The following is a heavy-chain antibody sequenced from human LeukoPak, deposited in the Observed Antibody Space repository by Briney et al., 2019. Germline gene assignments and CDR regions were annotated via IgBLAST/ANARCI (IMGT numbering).Heavy chain of an antibody. CDR3: ARGVAVAGTLYYYYGMDV. V-gene: IGHV1-18*01. CDR1: GYTFTSYG. J-gene: IGHJ6*02. CDR2: ISAYNGNT. Sequence: ASVKVSCKASGYTFTSYGISWVRQAPGQGLEWMGWISAYNGNTNYAQKLQGRDTMTTDTSTSTAYMELRSLRSDDTAVYYCARGVAVAGTLYYYYGMDVWGQGTTVTVSS. D-gene: IGHD6-19*01.